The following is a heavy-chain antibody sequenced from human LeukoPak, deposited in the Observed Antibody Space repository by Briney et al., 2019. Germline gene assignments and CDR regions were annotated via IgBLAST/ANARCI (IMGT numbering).Heavy chain of an antibody. D-gene: IGHD6-19*01. CDR3: ARVSYSSGDHAFDI. Sequence: PSETLSLTCTVSGGSTSSYYWSWIRQPPGTGLEGIGYIYYSGSTNYNPSLKTRVTISVDTSKNQFSLKLSSVTAAGTAVYYCARVSYSSGDHAFDIWGQGTMVTVSS. CDR1: GGSTSSYY. J-gene: IGHJ3*02. V-gene: IGHV4-59*12. CDR2: IYYSGST.